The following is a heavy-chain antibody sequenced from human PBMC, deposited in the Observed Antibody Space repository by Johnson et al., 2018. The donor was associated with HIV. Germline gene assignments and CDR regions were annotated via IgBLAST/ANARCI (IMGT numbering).Heavy chain of an antibody. J-gene: IGHJ3*02. V-gene: IGHV3-66*01. CDR2: IYSGGST. D-gene: IGHD6-13*01. CDR1: GFTVSNNY. Sequence: VQLMESGGGLVQYGGSLRLSCGASGFTVSNNYMNWVRQAPGKGLEWVSVIYSGGSTYYADSVKGRFTISRDNSKNTLYLQMNSLRAEDTAVYYCARDGESQQLPLGDAFDIWGQGTMVIVSS. CDR3: ARDGESQQLPLGDAFDI.